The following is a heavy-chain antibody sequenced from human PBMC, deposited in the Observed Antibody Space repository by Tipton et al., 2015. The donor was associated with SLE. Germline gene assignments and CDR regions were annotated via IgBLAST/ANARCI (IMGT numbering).Heavy chain of an antibody. D-gene: IGHD7-27*01. V-gene: IGHV4-31*03. CDR3: GRDAAGETGGIDY. Sequence: TLSLTCTVSGDSISNGDDYWSWIRQPPGKGLEWIGNIYYGGGTYYNPSLESRVTISLDTSKNQFSLKLTSMTAADTAVYYCGRDAAGETGGIDYWGQGTLVIVSS. J-gene: IGHJ4*02. CDR2: IYYGGGT. CDR1: GDSISNGDDY.